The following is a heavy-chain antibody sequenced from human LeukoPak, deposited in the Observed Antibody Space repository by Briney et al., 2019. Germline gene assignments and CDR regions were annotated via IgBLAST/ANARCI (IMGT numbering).Heavy chain of an antibody. D-gene: IGHD6-6*01. V-gene: IGHV3-21*01. CDR3: ARGGSSSPVISVH. Sequence: PGGSLRLSCAASGLTFSDYNMNWVRHAPGKGLEWVSSITSSSSYMYYADSVKGRFTISRDNAGNSLYLQMNSLRAEDTAVYYCARGGSSSPVISVHWGQGTLVTVSS. CDR1: GLTFSDYN. CDR2: ITSSSSYM. J-gene: IGHJ4*02.